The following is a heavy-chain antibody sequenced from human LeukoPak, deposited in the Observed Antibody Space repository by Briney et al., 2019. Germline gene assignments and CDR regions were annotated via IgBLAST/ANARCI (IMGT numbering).Heavy chain of an antibody. Sequence: GASVKVSCKASGYTFTSYDINWVRQATGQGLEWMGWMNPNSGNTGYVQKFQGRVTMTRNTSISTAYMELSSLRSEDTAVYYCAKSIVVVVAATPGLYYGMDVWGQGTTVTVSS. D-gene: IGHD2-15*01. CDR3: AKSIVVVVAATPGLYYGMDV. V-gene: IGHV1-8*01. CDR1: GYTFTSYD. J-gene: IGHJ6*02. CDR2: MNPNSGNT.